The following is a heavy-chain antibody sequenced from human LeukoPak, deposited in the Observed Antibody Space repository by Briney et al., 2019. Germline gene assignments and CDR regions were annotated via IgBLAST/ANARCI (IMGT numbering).Heavy chain of an antibody. D-gene: IGHD3-22*01. V-gene: IGHV1-18*01. CDR1: GYTFTIYG. Sequence: ASVNVSFKASGYTFTIYGISWVRQAPGQGLEWMGWISAYNGNTNYAQKLQGRVTMTTDTSTSTAYMELRSLRSDDTAVYYCARDREWYYYDSSGYEYYFDYWGQGTLVTVSS. J-gene: IGHJ4*02. CDR3: ARDREWYYYDSSGYEYYFDY. CDR2: ISAYNGNT.